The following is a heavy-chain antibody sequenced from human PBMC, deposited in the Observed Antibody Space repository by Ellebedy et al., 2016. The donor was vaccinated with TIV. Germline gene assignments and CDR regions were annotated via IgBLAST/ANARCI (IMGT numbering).Heavy chain of an antibody. V-gene: IGHV4-59*01. J-gene: IGHJ4*02. CDR2: IYYSVST. CDR1: GGSISSYY. Sequence: MPSETLSLTCTVPGGSISSYYWSWIRQPPGKGLEWIGYIYYSVSTNYNPSLKSRVTISVDTSKNQFSLKLNSVTAADTAVYYCASAGVATIFRLWGQGTLVTVSS. D-gene: IGHD5-12*01. CDR3: ASAGVATIFRL.